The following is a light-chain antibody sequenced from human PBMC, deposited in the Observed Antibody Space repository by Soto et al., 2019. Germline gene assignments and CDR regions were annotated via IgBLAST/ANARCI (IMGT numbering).Light chain of an antibody. CDR3: QHYNNYLT. CDR2: DAS. CDR1: QSISSW. J-gene: IGKJ1*01. Sequence: DIQMTQSPSTLSASVGDRVTITCRASQSISSWLAWYQQKPWTDPKLLIYDASSLESGVPSRFSGSGSGTGFTLTISSLQPDDFATYYCQHYNNYLTFGQGTKVEIK. V-gene: IGKV1-5*01.